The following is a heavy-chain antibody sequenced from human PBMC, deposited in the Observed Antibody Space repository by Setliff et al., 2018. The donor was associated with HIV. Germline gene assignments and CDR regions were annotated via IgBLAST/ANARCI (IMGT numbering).Heavy chain of an antibody. CDR2: IDYSEST. D-gene: IGHD2-2*01. CDR1: GDSISRSRYY. V-gene: IGHV4-39*07. J-gene: IGHJ6*02. Sequence: SETLSLTCVVSGDSISRSRYYWGWIRQPPGKGLEWIGSIDYSESTKYNPSLNSRGTISLDKPKNELSLKLTSVTAADTAVYYCARDPCSSTSCSKGKNGMDVWGQGTTVTVSS. CDR3: ARDPCSSTSCSKGKNGMDV.